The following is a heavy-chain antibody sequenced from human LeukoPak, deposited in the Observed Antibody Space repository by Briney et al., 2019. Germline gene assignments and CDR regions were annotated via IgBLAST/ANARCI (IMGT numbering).Heavy chain of an antibody. V-gene: IGHV3-49*04. CDR1: GFRFGDNA. CDR3: TRDDPAPVDKATRGYFVP. D-gene: IGHD5-18*01. CDR2: IRSNAYGGTT. Sequence: GGSLRLSCATSGFRFGDNAMGWVRQAPGKGLEWISYIRSNAYGGTTEYAASVKGRFTISRDDYKNIAYLQMNSLKIEGTAVYFCTRDDPAPVDKATRGYFVPLGQGTLVTVSS. J-gene: IGHJ5*02.